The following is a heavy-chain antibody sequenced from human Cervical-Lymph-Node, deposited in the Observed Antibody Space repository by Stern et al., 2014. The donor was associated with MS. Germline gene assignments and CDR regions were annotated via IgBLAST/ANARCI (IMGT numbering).Heavy chain of an antibody. CDR1: GFSLSTRGMC. CDR2: IDWDDDK. V-gene: IGHV2-70*13. J-gene: IGHJ4*02. Sequence: QVTLRESGPALVKPTQTLTLTCTFSGFSLSTRGMCVSWIRKPPGKALEXLALIDWDDDKYYSTSLKTRLTISKDTSKNQVVLTMTNMDPVDTATYFCARRHCSARGPFDYWGQGTLVTVSS. D-gene: IGHD2-15*01. CDR3: ARRHCSARGPFDY.